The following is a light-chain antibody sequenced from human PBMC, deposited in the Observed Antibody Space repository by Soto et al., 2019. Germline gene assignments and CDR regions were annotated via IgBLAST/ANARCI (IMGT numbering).Light chain of an antibody. CDR3: QQYYSTPRT. V-gene: IGKV4-1*01. CDR1: QSVLYSSNNKND. Sequence: DIVMTQSPDSLAVSLGERATINCKSSQSVLYSSNNKNDLAWYQQKPGQPPKLLIYWASTRESGVTDRFSGSGSGTDFTLTISSLQAEDVAVYYCQQYYSTPRTFRQGTKVEIK. CDR2: WAS. J-gene: IGKJ1*01.